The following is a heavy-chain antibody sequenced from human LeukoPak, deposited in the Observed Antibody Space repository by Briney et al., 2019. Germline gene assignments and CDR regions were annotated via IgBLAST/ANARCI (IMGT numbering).Heavy chain of an antibody. Sequence: SETLSLTCTVSGGSISSYYWSWIRQPPGKGLEWIGYIYYSGSTNYNPSLKSRITISVDTSKNQFSLRLSSVTAADTAVYYCARASSTYYYYYMDVWGKGTTVTVSS. CDR2: IYYSGST. V-gene: IGHV4-59*01. J-gene: IGHJ6*03. CDR1: GGSISSYY. CDR3: ARASSTYYYYYMDV.